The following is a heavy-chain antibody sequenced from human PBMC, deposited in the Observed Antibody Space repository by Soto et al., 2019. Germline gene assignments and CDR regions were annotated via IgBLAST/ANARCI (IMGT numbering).Heavy chain of an antibody. V-gene: IGHV3-15*01. CDR3: TTDDPINRY. Sequence: SGGSLRLSCAASGFIFSNAWMSWVRQAPGKGLEWVGRIKSKINGGTTDYAAPVRGRFSISRDDSKNTVYLQMNSLKTEDTAVYYCTTDDPINRYWGQGTQVTVSS. CDR1: GFIFSNAW. J-gene: IGHJ4*02. CDR2: IKSKINGGTT.